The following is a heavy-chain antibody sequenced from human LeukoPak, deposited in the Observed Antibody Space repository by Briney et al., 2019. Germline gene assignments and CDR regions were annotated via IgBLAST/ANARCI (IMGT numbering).Heavy chain of an antibody. J-gene: IGHJ5*02. CDR1: GYTFTSYD. CDR2: MNPNSGNT. Sequence: ASVKVSCKASGYTFTSYDINWVRQATGQGLEWMGWMNPNSGNTGYAQKFRGRVTMTRNTSISTAYMELSSLRSEVTAVYYCARALMVRGVIGWFDPWGQGTLVTVSS. CDR3: ARALMVRGVIGWFDP. V-gene: IGHV1-8*01. D-gene: IGHD3-10*01.